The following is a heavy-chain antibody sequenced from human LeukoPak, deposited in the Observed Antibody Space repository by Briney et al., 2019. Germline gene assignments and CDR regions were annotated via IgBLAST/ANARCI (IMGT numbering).Heavy chain of an antibody. CDR2: IKGDGST. V-gene: IGHV3-74*01. CDR1: GFTFSSYW. CDR3: ARAPSEIGGYYPEYFRH. D-gene: IGHD3-22*01. Sequence: GGSLRLSCAASGFTFSSYWMHWVRQAPGKGLVWVSRIKGDGSTNYADSVKGRFTISRDNAKNTVSLQMNSLRAEDTGVYYCARAPSEIGGYYPEYFRHWGQGTLVTVSS. J-gene: IGHJ1*01.